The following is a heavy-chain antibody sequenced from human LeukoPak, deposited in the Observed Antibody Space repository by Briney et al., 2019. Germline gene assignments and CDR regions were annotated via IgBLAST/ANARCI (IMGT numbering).Heavy chain of an antibody. V-gene: IGHV3-30*02. Sequence: PGGSLRLSCAASGFTFSSYGMHWVRQAPGKGLEWVSFVRYDESDKSYADSVKGRFTISRDNSKNTLYLQMNSLRVEDTAIYYCAKTHGPYCSDGTCLDHYYYMDVWGKGTTVTVSS. J-gene: IGHJ6*03. CDR3: AKTHGPYCSDGTCLDHYYYMDV. CDR2: VRYDESDK. CDR1: GFTFSSYG. D-gene: IGHD2-15*01.